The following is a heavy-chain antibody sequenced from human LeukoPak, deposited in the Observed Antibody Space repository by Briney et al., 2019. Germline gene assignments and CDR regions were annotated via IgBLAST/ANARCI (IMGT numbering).Heavy chain of an antibody. CDR1: GFTFSSHE. V-gene: IGHV3-7*01. Sequence: GGSLRLSCAASGFTFSSHEMNWVRQAPGKGLELVANIKQDRSEKYYVDSVKGRFTISRDNAKNSLYLQMNSLRAEDTAVYYCARLREIPVFGVVTKSTSYFDYWGQGTLVTVSS. D-gene: IGHD3-3*01. CDR3: ARLREIPVFGVVTKSTSYFDY. CDR2: IKQDRSEK. J-gene: IGHJ4*02.